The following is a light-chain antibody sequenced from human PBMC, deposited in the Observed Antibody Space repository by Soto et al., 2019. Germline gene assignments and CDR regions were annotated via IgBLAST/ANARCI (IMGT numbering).Light chain of an antibody. Sequence: QSVLTQPPSVSGAPGQRVTISCTGSSSNIGARQDVQWYQQLPGRAPKLLIYYNDNRPSGVPDRFSASKSGTSASLTITGLQPEDEADYYCRSYDISRRSSTFGGGTKLTVL. V-gene: IGLV1-40*01. CDR2: YND. J-gene: IGLJ2*01. CDR3: RSYDISRRSST. CDR1: SSNIGARQD.